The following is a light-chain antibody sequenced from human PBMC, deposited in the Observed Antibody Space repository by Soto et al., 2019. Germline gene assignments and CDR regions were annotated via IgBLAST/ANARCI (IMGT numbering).Light chain of an antibody. Sequence: LSPGERATLSCRASQSVSSSYLAWYQQKPGQAPRLLIYGASSRATGIPDRFSGSGSGTDFTLTISRLEPEDFAVYYCQQYGSSLFTFGPGTKVDIK. CDR2: GAS. J-gene: IGKJ3*01. V-gene: IGKV3-20*01. CDR1: QSVSSSY. CDR3: QQYGSSLFT.